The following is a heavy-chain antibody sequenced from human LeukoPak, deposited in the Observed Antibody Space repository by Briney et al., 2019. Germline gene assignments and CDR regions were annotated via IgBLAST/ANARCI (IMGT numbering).Heavy chain of an antibody. D-gene: IGHD2-2*01. CDR2: IYSGGST. CDR1: GFTVSSSY. J-gene: IGHJ4*02. V-gene: IGHV3-53*01. CDR3: ARDSAVPAAQLDH. Sequence: PGGSLRLSCAASGFTVSSSYMSWVRQAPGKGLEWVSIIYSGGSTYYADSVKGRFTISRDNAKNSLYLQMNSLRVEDTAVYYCARDSAVPAAQLDHWGQGTLVTVSS.